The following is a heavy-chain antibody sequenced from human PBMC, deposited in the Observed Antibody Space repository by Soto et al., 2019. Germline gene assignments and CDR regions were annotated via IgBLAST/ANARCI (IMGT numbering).Heavy chain of an antibody. CDR3: ARGILGYCSSTSCYRRYYYYYMDV. D-gene: IGHD2-2*01. J-gene: IGHJ6*03. Sequence: QVQLQQWGAGLLKPSETLSLTCAVYGGSFSGYYWSWIRQPPGKGLEWIGEINHSGSTNYKPSLKRRDTISVDTSKNQFSLKLSSVTAADTAVDYCARGILGYCSSTSCYRRYYYYYMDVWGKGTTVTVSS. V-gene: IGHV4-34*01. CDR2: INHSGST. CDR1: GGSFSGYY.